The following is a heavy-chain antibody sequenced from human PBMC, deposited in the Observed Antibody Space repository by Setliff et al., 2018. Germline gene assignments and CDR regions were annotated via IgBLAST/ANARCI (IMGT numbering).Heavy chain of an antibody. CDR3: ARVPHIWFGELVTFDDAFDI. CDR1: GGSFTDHF. V-gene: IGHV4-34*01. J-gene: IGHJ3*02. CDR2: INHSGST. D-gene: IGHD3-10*01. Sequence: PSETLSLTCAVYGGSFTDHFWSWIRQPPGKGLEWIGEINHSGSTNYNPSLKSRVSISVDASKNQFSLKLTSVTAADTAVYFCARVPHIWFGELVTFDDAFDIWCQGTMVTVSS.